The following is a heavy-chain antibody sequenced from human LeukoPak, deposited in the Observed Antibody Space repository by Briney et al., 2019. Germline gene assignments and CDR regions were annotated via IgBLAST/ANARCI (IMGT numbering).Heavy chain of an antibody. CDR3: ARSVVTATPHYFQH. CDR2: ISYDGSNK. V-gene: IGHV3-30*04. D-gene: IGHD2-21*02. CDR1: GFTFNSYA. Sequence: GSLRLSCAASGFTFNSYAMHWVRQAPGKGLEWVAVISYDGSNKNYGDSVKGRFTISRDNSKNTLYLQMNSLSAEDTAVYYCARSVVTATPHYFQHWGQGTLVTVSS. J-gene: IGHJ1*01.